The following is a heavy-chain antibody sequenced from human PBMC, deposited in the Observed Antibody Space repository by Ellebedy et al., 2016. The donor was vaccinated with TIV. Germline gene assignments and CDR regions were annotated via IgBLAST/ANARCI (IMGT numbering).Heavy chain of an antibody. V-gene: IGHV3-23*01. D-gene: IGHD6-13*01. Sequence: GGSLRLXXAASGFIFSTYAMSWVRQATGKGLEWVSGVSGNGGSTYYADSVKGRFAISRDNFKSTLYLQMNSLRAEDTAVYYCVRDSGYSESLTGIWGQGTLVTVSS. CDR2: VSGNGGST. J-gene: IGHJ4*02. CDR3: VRDSGYSESLTGI. CDR1: GFIFSTYA.